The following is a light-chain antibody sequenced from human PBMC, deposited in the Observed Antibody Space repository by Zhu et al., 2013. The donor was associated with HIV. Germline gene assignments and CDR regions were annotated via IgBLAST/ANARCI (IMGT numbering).Light chain of an antibody. CDR1: SGSIASNY. CDR2: EDN. Sequence: NFMLTQPHSVSESPGKTVIFSCTRSSGSIASNYVQWYQLRPGSSPITVIYEDNQRPSGVPDRFSGSIDRSSNSAALIISGLKTEDEAKYYCQSFDTDNLNWVFGGGTKLTVL. V-gene: IGLV6-57*01. J-gene: IGLJ3*02. CDR3: QSFDTDNLNWV.